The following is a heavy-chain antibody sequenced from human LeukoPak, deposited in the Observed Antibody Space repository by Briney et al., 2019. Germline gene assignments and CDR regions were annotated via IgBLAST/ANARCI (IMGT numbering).Heavy chain of an antibody. Sequence: GMSLRLSCAGSGFTFSTHGMHWVRQAPGKGLEWVAYVSSDGRYKDYADSVKGRFTNSRDNSMNRLYLQMNSLRTEDTAVYYCARDFGDNGYDYWGQGTLVTVSS. CDR3: ARDFGDNGYDY. CDR2: VSSDGRYK. D-gene: IGHD3-3*01. CDR1: GFTFSTHG. J-gene: IGHJ4*02. V-gene: IGHV3-30*03.